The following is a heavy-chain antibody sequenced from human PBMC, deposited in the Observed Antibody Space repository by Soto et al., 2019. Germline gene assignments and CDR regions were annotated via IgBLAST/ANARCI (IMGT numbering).Heavy chain of an antibody. J-gene: IGHJ4*02. Sequence: GASVKVSCKASGYRLTNNYMHWVRQAPGQGLEWMGIINPSGGAATYAQRFQGRVAMTSDTSTSTVYMELSSLTSDDTAVYYCARSGGFLEWLLNYLDYWGQGTLVTGSS. CDR1: GYRLTNNY. CDR3: ARSGGFLEWLLNYLDY. D-gene: IGHD3-3*01. V-gene: IGHV1-46*03. CDR2: INPSGGAA.